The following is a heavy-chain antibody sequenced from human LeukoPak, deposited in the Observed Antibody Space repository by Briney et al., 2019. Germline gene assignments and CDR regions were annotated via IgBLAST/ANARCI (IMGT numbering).Heavy chain of an antibody. CDR1: GVSISTTHYY. Sequence: SETLSLTCAVSGVSISTTHYYWAWIRQPPGKSLEWIANIYYSGSTYYNLSLRSRVLLCATVDTPRNQFSLKLTSVAATDKGSGSYGYFAWGQGTLVTVSS. CDR3: GYFA. J-gene: IGHJ4*02. V-gene: IGHV4-39*01. CDR2: IYYSGST. D-gene: IGHD1-26*01.